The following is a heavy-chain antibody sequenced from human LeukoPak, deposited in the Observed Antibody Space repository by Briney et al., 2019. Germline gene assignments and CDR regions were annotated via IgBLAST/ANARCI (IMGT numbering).Heavy chain of an antibody. V-gene: IGHV1-2*02. CDR1: GYTFTNYD. CDR3: ARMAGYCSSTSCYGSGYFDY. CDR2: INPNSGGT. J-gene: IGHJ4*02. Sequence: ASVKVSCKASGYTFTNYDINWVRQAPGQGLEWMGWINPNSGGTNYAQKFQGRVTMTRDTSISTAYMELSRLRSDDTAVYYCARMAGYCSSTSCYGSGYFDYWGQGTLVTVSS. D-gene: IGHD2-2*03.